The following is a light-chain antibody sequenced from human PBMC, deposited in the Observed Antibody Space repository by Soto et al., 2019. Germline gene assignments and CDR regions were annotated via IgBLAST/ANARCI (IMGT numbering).Light chain of an antibody. Sequence: EIVWTQSPGTLSLSPGERATLSGRASQSVSSSYLAWYQQKPGQAPRLLIYGASSRATGIPDRFSGSGSGTDFTLTISRLEPEDFAVYYCQQSGSSAPGGLYTFGLGTKLQIK. CDR1: QSVSSSY. CDR2: GAS. V-gene: IGKV3-20*01. CDR3: QQSGSSAPGGLYT. J-gene: IGKJ2*01.